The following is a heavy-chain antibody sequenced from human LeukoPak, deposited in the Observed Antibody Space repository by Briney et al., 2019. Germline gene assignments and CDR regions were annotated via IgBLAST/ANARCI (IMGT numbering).Heavy chain of an antibody. J-gene: IGHJ4*02. V-gene: IGHV4-59*01. CDR3: AKTPSSGYYFDQ. CDR1: GGSISSYY. D-gene: IGHD5-12*01. CDR2: IYYSGST. Sequence: SETLSLTCTVSGGSISSYYWSWIRQPPGKGLEWIGYIYYSGSTNYNPSLKSRVTISVDTSKNQFSLELSSVTAADTAVYYCAKTPSSGYYFDQWSQGTLVTVSS.